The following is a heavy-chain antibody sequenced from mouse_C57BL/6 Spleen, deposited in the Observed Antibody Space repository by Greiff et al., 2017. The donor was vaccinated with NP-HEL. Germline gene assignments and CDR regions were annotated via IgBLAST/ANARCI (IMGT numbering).Heavy chain of an antibody. Sequence: EVQLQQSGAELVKPGASVKLSCTASGFNIKDYYLHWVKQRTEQGLEWIGRIDPEDGETNYAPKFQGKATITADTSSNTAYLQLSSLTSEDTAVYYCASYYGSSYYFDYWGQGTTLTVSS. D-gene: IGHD1-1*01. CDR1: GFNIKDYY. CDR2: IDPEDGET. J-gene: IGHJ2*01. CDR3: ASYYGSSYYFDY. V-gene: IGHV14-2*01.